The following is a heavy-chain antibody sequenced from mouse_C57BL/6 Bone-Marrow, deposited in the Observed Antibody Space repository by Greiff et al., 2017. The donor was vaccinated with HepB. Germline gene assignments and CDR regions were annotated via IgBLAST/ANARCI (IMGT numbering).Heavy chain of an antibody. CDR2: IDPSDSYT. CDR1: GYTFTSYW. Sequence: QVQLQQPGAELVMPGASVKLSCKASGYTFTSYWMHWVKQRPGQGLEWIGEIDPSDSYTNYNQKFKGKSTLTVDKSSSTAYMQLSSLTSEDSAVYYCAREVITTVVATYYFDYWGQGTTLTVSS. D-gene: IGHD1-1*01. V-gene: IGHV1-69*01. CDR3: AREVITTVVATYYFDY. J-gene: IGHJ2*01.